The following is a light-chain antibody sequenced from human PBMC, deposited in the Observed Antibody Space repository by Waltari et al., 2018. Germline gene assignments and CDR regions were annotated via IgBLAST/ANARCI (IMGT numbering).Light chain of an antibody. V-gene: IGKV3-15*01. Sequence: EIVMTQSPATLSVSPGERAILSCRASQSVTTNLAWYQQKPGQAPRLLLYGASTRATEIPGRFSGSGSGTEFTLTISSLQSEDCAVYYCHQYNDGPPFNFGQGTKLEIK. J-gene: IGKJ2*01. CDR2: GAS. CDR3: HQYNDGPPFN. CDR1: QSVTTN.